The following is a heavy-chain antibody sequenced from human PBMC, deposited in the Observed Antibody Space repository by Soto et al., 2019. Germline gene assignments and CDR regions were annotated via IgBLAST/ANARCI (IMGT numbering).Heavy chain of an antibody. CDR2: INLRGGTT. V-gene: IGHV1-46*02. CDR3: ARGPDDSDVPRWDH. CDR1: GYNFNQYY. D-gene: IGHD4-17*01. J-gene: IGHJ4*02. Sequence: QVQFVQSGPEVRKPGASVRLSCATSGYNFNQYYIHWVRQAPGRGLGWMGIINLRGGTTEYAHKLRGRVTVTGDTSTRTAYMELSSLRSEDTAVYFCARGPDDSDVPRWDHWGQGTLITVSS.